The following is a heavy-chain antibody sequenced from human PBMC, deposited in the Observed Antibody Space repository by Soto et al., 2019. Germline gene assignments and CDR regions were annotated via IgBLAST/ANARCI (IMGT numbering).Heavy chain of an antibody. CDR3: ARGQLVRTYDY. D-gene: IGHD6-13*01. CDR2: ISSSGSTI. J-gene: IGHJ4*02. CDR1: GFTFSSYA. V-gene: IGHV3-48*03. Sequence: EVQLVESGGGLVQPGGSLRLSCAASGFTFSSYAMNWVRQAPGKGLEWVSYISSSGSTIYYADSVKGRFTISRDNAKNSLYLQMNSLRAEDTAVYYCARGQLVRTYDYWGQGTLVTVSS.